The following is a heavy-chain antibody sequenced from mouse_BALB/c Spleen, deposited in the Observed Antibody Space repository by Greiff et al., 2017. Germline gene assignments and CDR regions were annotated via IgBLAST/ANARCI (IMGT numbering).Heavy chain of an antibody. D-gene: IGHD4-1*01. V-gene: IGHV3-2*02. CDR3: ASGWNWEGVAY. CDR1: GYSITSDYA. CDR2: ISYSGST. J-gene: IGHJ3*01. Sequence: DVQLVESGPGLVKPSQSLSLTCTVTGYSITSDYAWNWIRQFPGNKLEWMGYISYSGSTSYNPSLKSRISITRDTSKNQFFLQLNSVTTEDTATYYCASGWNWEGVAYWGQGTLVTVSA.